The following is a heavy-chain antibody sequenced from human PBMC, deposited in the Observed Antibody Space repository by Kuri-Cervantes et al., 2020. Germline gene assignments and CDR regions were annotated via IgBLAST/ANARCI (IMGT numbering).Heavy chain of an antibody. CDR2: IYSGGST. D-gene: IGHD3-22*01. J-gene: IGHJ4*02. CDR1: GFTVSSNY. CDR3: ARDNGGYDSSGFDY. V-gene: IGHV3-53*01. Sequence: GGSLRLSCEASGFTVSSNYMSWVRQAPGKGLEWVSVIYSGGSTYYADSVKGRFTISRDNAKNSLYLQMNSLRDEDTAVYYCARDNGGYDSSGFDYWGQGTLVTVSS.